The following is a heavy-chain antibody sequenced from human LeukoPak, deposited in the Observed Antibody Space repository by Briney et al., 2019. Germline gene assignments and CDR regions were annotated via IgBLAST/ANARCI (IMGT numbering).Heavy chain of an antibody. V-gene: IGHV4-39*07. CDR1: GGSISSSSYY. CDR3: ARGSGSGSFFYYYYYYMDV. J-gene: IGHJ6*03. D-gene: IGHD3-10*01. CDR2: IYYSGST. Sequence: PSETLSLTCTVSGGSISSSSYYWGWIRQPPGKGLEWIGSIYYSGSTYYNPSLKSRVTISVDTSKNQFSLKLSSVTAADTAVYYCARGSGSGSFFYYYYYYMDVWGKGTTVTVSS.